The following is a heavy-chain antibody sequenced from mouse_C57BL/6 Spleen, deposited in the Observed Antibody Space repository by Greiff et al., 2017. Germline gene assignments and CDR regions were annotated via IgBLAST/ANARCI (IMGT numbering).Heavy chain of an antibody. CDR1: GFTFSSYG. Sequence: DVQLVESGGDLVKPGGSLKLSCAASGFTFSSYGMSWVHQTPDKRLELVASISSGGSYTYYPDSVKGRFTITRDNAKNTLYLQMSSRQSEDTAVYYCARGEDYYAMDYWGQGTSVTVSS. CDR2: ISSGGSYT. V-gene: IGHV5-6*01. CDR3: ARGEDYYAMDY. J-gene: IGHJ4*01.